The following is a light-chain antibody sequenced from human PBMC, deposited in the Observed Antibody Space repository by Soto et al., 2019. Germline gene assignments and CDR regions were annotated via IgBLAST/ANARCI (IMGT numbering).Light chain of an antibody. CDR3: QQHSNWPRT. V-gene: IGKV3-11*01. CDR1: QSVSSY. Sequence: EIVLTQSPATLSLSPGERATLSCRASQSVSSYLAWYQQKLGQAPRLLIYDASNRATGIPARFSGSGSGTDFTLTISSLEPEDFAVYYCQQHSNWPRTFGQGTKLEIK. CDR2: DAS. J-gene: IGKJ2*01.